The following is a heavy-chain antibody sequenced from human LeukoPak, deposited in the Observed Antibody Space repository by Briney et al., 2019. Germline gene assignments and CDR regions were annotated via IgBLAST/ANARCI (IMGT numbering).Heavy chain of an antibody. V-gene: IGHV3-15*01. Sequence: PGGSLRLSCAASGFTFSNAWMSWVRQAPGKGLEWVGRIKSKTDGGTTDYAAPVKGRFTISRDDSKNTLYLQMNGLKTEDTAVYYCTPYYDSSGGWHYYYGMDVWGQGTTVTVSS. CDR2: IKSKTDGGTT. D-gene: IGHD3-22*01. J-gene: IGHJ6*02. CDR1: GFTFSNAW. CDR3: TPYYDSSGGWHYYYGMDV.